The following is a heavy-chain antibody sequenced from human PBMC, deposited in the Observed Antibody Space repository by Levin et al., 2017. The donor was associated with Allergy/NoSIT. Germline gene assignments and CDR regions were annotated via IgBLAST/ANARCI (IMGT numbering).Heavy chain of an antibody. Sequence: GASVKVSCVASGFMFSNYSMNWVRQTPGKGLEWVSSISSGAIYTYHADSLEGRFTISRDNDQNSLFLEMTSLKVEDTAVYYCARDFYYGSGSPRGYGMDVWGQGTTVTVSS. CDR1: GFMFSNYS. D-gene: IGHD3-10*01. J-gene: IGHJ6*02. V-gene: IGHV3-21*01. CDR3: ARDFYYGSGSPRGYGMDV. CDR2: ISSGAIYT.